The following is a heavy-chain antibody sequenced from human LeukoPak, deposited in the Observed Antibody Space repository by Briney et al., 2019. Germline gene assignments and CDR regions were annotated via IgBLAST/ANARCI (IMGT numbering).Heavy chain of an antibody. Sequence: SETLSLTCAVYGGSFSSYYWSWIRQPPGKGLEWIGKTNHGGSTNYNPSLKSRVAISVDMSKNQFSLKLTSVTAADTAVYYCARLIPYNSSGYLDYWGQGSLVTVSS. J-gene: IGHJ4*02. D-gene: IGHD3-22*01. CDR2: TNHGGST. V-gene: IGHV4-34*01. CDR3: ARLIPYNSSGYLDY. CDR1: GGSFSSYY.